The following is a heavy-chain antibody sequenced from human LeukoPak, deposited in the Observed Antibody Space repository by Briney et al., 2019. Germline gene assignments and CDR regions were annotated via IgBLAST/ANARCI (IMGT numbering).Heavy chain of an antibody. V-gene: IGHV3-30*18. J-gene: IGHJ4*02. Sequence: GGSLRLSCAASGFTFSSYGMHWVRQAPGKGLEWVAVISYDGSNKYYADSVKGRFTISRDNSKSTLYLQMNSLRAEDTAVYYCAKDRAGPFDYWGQGTLVTVSS. D-gene: IGHD1-1*01. CDR1: GFTFSSYG. CDR2: ISYDGSNK. CDR3: AKDRAGPFDY.